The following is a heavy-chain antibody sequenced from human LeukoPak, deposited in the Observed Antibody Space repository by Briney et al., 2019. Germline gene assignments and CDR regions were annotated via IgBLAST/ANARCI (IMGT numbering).Heavy chain of an antibody. V-gene: IGHV3-23*01. J-gene: IGHJ6*03. CDR1: GFTFSNYA. CDR2: ISGSGATS. D-gene: IGHD5-12*01. CDR3: AKIGVATTDYYYYMDV. Sequence: GGSLRLSCAASGFTFSNYAMSWVRQAPGKGLEWVSVISGSGATSYYADSVKGRFTFSRDNFKNTLYLQMNSLRAEDTAIYYCAKIGVATTDYYYYMDVWGKGTTVTVSS.